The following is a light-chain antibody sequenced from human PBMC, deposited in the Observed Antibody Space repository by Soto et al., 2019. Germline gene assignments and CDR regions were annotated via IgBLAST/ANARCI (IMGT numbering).Light chain of an antibody. J-gene: IGKJ3*01. CDR3: QQSYSTLFT. Sequence: DIPMTQSPSSLSASVGDRVTITCRASQSISNYLNWYQQKPGKAPKLLIYAASSLQSGVPSRFSGSGSGTDFTLTISSLQPEDFATYYCQQSYSTLFTFGPGTKVHIK. CDR2: AAS. V-gene: IGKV1-39*01. CDR1: QSISNY.